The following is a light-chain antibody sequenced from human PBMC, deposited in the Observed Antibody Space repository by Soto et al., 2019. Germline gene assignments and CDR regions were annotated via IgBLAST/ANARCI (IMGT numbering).Light chain of an antibody. J-gene: IGKJ1*01. V-gene: IGKV1-39*01. CDR3: QQSYSTLTWT. CDR2: AAS. CDR1: QSISSY. Sequence: DIQMTQSPSSLSTSVGDRVTITCRASQSISSYLNWHQQKPGKAPKLLIYAASSLQSGVPSRFSGSGSGTDFTLTISSLQPEDFATYYCQQSYSTLTWTFGQGTKVEIK.